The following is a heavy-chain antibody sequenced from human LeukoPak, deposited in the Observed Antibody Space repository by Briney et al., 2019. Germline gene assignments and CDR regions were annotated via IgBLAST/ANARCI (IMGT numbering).Heavy chain of an antibody. CDR3: ATSITMVRGVINSYYYFDY. CDR2: ISAYNGNT. Sequence: ASVKVSCKASGYAFTSYGISWVRQAPGQGLEWMGWISAYNGNTNYAQKLQGRVTMTTDTSTSTAYMELRSLRSDDTAVYYCATSITMVRGVINSYYYFDYWGQGTLVTVSS. J-gene: IGHJ4*02. CDR1: GYAFTSYG. D-gene: IGHD3-10*01. V-gene: IGHV1-18*01.